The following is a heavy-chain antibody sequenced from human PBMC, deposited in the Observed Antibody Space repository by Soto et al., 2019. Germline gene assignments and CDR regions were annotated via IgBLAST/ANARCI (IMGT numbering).Heavy chain of an antibody. CDR3: ARGGYSSSGWYFDL. CDR2: INSDGSST. V-gene: IGHV3-74*01. D-gene: IGHD6-13*01. Sequence: EVQLVESGGGLVQPGGSLRLSCAASGFTFSSSWMHWVRQAPGKGLVWVSRINSDGSSTSYADSVKGRFTISRDNAKNTLYLQMNSLRAEDTAVYYCARGGYSSSGWYFDLWGRGTLVTVSS. CDR1: GFTFSSSW. J-gene: IGHJ2*01.